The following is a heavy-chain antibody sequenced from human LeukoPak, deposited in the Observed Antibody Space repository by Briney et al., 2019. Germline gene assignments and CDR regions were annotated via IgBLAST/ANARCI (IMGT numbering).Heavy chain of an antibody. Sequence: GGSLRLSCAASGFTFSSYRMNWVRQAPGKGLEWVSYMNSSDTTIYYADSVKGRFTISRDNAKNSLYLQMNSLRDEDTAVYYCAKPYYYGPRSYMDYWGQGTLVTVSS. CDR3: AKPYYYGPRSYMDY. D-gene: IGHD3-10*01. CDR2: MNSSDTTI. V-gene: IGHV3-48*02. J-gene: IGHJ4*02. CDR1: GFTFSSYR.